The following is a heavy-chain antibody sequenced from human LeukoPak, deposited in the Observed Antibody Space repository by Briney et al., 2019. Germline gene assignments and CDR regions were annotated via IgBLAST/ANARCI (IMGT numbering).Heavy chain of an antibody. CDR3: ARHVLTAGSID. J-gene: IGHJ4*02. V-gene: IGHV4-59*08. CDR2: MHNSGST. D-gene: IGHD3-9*01. Sequence: SETLSLTCTISGGSISSYYWSWIRQPPGRGLECIAYMHNSGSTKYNPSLKSRVTISVDTSRNQFSLKLRSVTAADTASYYCARHVLTAGSIDWGQGTLVTVSS. CDR1: GGSISSYY.